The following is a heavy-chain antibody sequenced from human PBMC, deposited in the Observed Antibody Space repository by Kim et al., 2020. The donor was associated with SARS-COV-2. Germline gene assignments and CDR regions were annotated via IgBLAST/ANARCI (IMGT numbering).Heavy chain of an antibody. D-gene: IGHD2-2*01. J-gene: IGHJ4*02. CDR3: AKGDLGYCSSTSCYYFDY. V-gene: IGHV3-23*01. Sequence: GGSLRLSCAASGFTFSSYAMSWVRQAPGKGLEWVSAISGSGGSTYYADSVKGRFTISRDNSKNTLYLQMNSLRAEDTAVYYCAKGDLGYCSSTSCYYFDYWGQGTLVTVSS. CDR2: ISGSGGST. CDR1: GFTFSSYA.